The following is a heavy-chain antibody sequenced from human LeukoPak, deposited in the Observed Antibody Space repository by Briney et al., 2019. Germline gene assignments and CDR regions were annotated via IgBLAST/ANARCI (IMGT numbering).Heavy chain of an antibody. V-gene: IGHV4-59*01. Sequence: SETLSLTCTVSGGSISSYYWSWIRQPPGKGLEWIGYIYYSGSTNYNPSLKSRVTISVDTSKNQFSLKLSSVTAADTAVYYCARGRFGSGYYSYYFDYWGQGTLVTVSS. J-gene: IGHJ4*02. CDR1: GGSISSYY. CDR3: ARGRFGSGYYSYYFDY. D-gene: IGHD3-22*01. CDR2: IYYSGST.